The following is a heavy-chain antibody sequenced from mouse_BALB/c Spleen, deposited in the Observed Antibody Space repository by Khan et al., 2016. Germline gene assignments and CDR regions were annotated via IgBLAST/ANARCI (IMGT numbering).Heavy chain of an antibody. V-gene: IGHV14-3*02. CDR1: GFNIKDTY. Sequence: VQLQQSGAELVKPGASVKLSCTASGFNIKDTYMHWVKQRPEQGLEWIGRIDPANGNTKYDPKFQGKATITADTSSNTAYMQLSSLTSEDTAVYDCARLLWLRGDMYFDVWGAETTVTVSS. J-gene: IGHJ1*01. CDR3: ARLLWLRGDMYFDV. CDR2: IDPANGNT. D-gene: IGHD2-2*01.